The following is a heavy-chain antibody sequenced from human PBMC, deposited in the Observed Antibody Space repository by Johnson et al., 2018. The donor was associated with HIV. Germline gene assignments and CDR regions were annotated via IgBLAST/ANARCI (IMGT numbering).Heavy chain of an antibody. Sequence: QVQLVESGGGLVQPGGSLRLSCAASGFTFSSYGMHWVRQAPGKGLEWVAVISDDGSNTDYADAVKGRFTVSRDNAKNSLYLQMNSLRAEDTALYYCARRHRRRGCNSTSCYNAFDIWGQGTMVTVSS. CDR1: GFTFSSYG. CDR3: ARRHRRRGCNSTSCYNAFDI. D-gene: IGHD2-2*02. CDR2: ISDDGSNT. J-gene: IGHJ3*02. V-gene: IGHV3-30*03.